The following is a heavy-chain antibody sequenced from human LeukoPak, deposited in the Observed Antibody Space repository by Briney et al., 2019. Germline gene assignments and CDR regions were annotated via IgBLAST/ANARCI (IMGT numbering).Heavy chain of an antibody. CDR2: ISGSGGNT. CDR1: VFTFSSYA. D-gene: IGHD3-22*01. J-gene: IGHJ6*03. Sequence: GGSLRLSCAASVFTFSSYAMTWVRQAPGKGLEWVSAISGSGGNTYYADSVKGRFTISRDNSKNTLYLQMNSLRAEDTAVYYCAKDLIDSSGRTYYYYMDVWGKGTTVTVSS. CDR3: AKDLIDSSGRTYYYYMDV. V-gene: IGHV3-23*01.